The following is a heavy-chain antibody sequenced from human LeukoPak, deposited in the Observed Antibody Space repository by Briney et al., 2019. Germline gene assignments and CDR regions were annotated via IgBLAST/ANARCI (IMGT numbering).Heavy chain of an antibody. CDR1: GYTLTELS. CDR3: ATYLRAYYYDSSVQGYFDY. Sequence: ASVKVSCKVSGYTLTELSMHWVQQAPGKGPEWMGSFDPEDGETIYAQKFQGRVTMTEDTSTDTAYMELSSLRSEDTAVYYCATYLRAYYYDSSVQGYFDYWGQGTLVTVSS. D-gene: IGHD3-22*01. J-gene: IGHJ4*02. V-gene: IGHV1-24*01. CDR2: FDPEDGET.